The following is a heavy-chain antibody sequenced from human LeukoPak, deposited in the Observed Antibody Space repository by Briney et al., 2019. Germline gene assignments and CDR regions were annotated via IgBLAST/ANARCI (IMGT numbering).Heavy chain of an antibody. CDR3: ARAAGFAAFDI. V-gene: IGHV4-34*01. CDR2: INHSGST. J-gene: IGHJ3*02. D-gene: IGHD5-12*01. Sequence: PSETLSLTCAVYGGSFSGYYWSWIRQPPGKGLEWIGEINHSGSTNYNPSLKSRVTISVDTSKNQFSLKLSSVTAADTAVYYCARAAGFAAFDIWGQGTMVTVSS. CDR1: GGSFSGYY.